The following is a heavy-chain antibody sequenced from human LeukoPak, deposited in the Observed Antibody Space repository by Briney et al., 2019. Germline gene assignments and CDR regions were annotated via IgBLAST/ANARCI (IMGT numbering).Heavy chain of an antibody. J-gene: IGHJ4*02. CDR3: ARCDLGGDCYSPDY. Sequence: PSETLSLTCTVYSGSFRGYYWSWIRQPPGKGLEWIGEINHSGSNNYNPSLKSRLTISMDMSKNQFSLELSSVTAADTAIYYCARCDLGGDCYSPDYWGQGTLVTVSS. V-gene: IGHV4-34*01. CDR2: INHSGSN. D-gene: IGHD2-21*02. CDR1: SGSFRGYY.